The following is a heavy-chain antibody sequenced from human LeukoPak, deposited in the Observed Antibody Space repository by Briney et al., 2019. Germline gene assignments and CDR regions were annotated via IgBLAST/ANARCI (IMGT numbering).Heavy chain of an antibody. V-gene: IGHV3-9*01. Sequence: GRSLRLSCAASGFTFDDYAMHWVRQAPGQGLERVSGISWNSGSVGYADSVKGRFTISRDNAKNSLYLQMNSLRAEDTALYYCAKDTRSGGSCYDHWGQGTLVTVSS. CDR2: ISWNSGSV. J-gene: IGHJ4*02. CDR3: AKDTRSGGSCYDH. D-gene: IGHD2-15*01. CDR1: GFTFDDYA.